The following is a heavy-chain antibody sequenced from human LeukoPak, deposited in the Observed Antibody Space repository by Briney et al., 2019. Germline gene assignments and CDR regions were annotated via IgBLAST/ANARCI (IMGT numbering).Heavy chain of an antibody. V-gene: IGHV3-23*01. CDR3: AKGRGDRTGISCPTPFDY. Sequence: GGSLRLSCAASGFTFSTYAMSWVRQAPGKGLEWVSAIRGSDGSTYYADSVKGRFTISRDNSKNTLYLQMNSLRAEDTAVYYCAKGRGDRTGISCPTPFDYWGQGTLVTVSS. J-gene: IGHJ4*02. CDR1: GFTFSTYA. CDR2: IRGSDGST. D-gene: IGHD2-2*01.